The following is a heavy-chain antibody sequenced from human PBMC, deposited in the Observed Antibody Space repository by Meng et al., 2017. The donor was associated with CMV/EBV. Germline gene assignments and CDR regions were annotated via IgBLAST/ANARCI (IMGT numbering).Heavy chain of an antibody. D-gene: IGHD3-3*01. CDR2: ISAYNGNT. CDR1: GYTFTSYG. J-gene: IGHJ6*02. Sequence: ASVKVSCKASGYTFTSYGISWVRQAPGQGLEWMGWISAYNGNTNYAQKLQGRVTMTTDTSTSTAYMELRSLRSDDTAVYYCARDLRPAVFLEWLQGMDVWGQGTTVTVSS. V-gene: IGHV1-18*01. CDR3: ARDLRPAVFLEWLQGMDV.